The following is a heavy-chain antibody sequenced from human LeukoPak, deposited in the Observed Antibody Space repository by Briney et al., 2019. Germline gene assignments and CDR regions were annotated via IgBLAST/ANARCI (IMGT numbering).Heavy chain of an antibody. J-gene: IGHJ5*02. CDR2: INHSGST. CDR3: ARASQGLWFRYWFDP. D-gene: IGHD3-10*01. Sequence: PSETLSLTCAVYGGSFSGYYWSWICHPPGKGLEWIGEINHSGSTNYNPSLKSRVTISVDTSKNQFSLKLSSVTAADTAVYYCARASQGLWFRYWFDPWGQGTLVTVSS. V-gene: IGHV4-34*01. CDR1: GGSFSGYY.